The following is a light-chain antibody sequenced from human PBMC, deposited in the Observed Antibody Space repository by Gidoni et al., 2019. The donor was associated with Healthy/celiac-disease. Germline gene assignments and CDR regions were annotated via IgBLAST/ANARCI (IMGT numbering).Light chain of an antibody. CDR1: SSDVGGYNY. Sequence: QSALTQPRSVSGYPGQSVTISCTGTSSDVGGYNYVSWYQQHPGKAPKLMIYDVSKRPSGVPYRFSGSKSGNPASLTISGLQAEDEADYYCCSYAGSYTLVFGGGTKLTVL. V-gene: IGLV2-11*01. CDR2: DVS. J-gene: IGLJ2*01. CDR3: CSYAGSYTLV.